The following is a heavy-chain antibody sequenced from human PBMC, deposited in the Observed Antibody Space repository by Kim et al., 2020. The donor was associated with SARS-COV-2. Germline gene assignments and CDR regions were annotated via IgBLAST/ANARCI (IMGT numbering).Heavy chain of an antibody. J-gene: IGHJ5*02. CDR2: FDPEDGET. CDR1: GYTLTELS. D-gene: IGHD3-3*01. Sequence: ASVKVSCKVSGYTLTELSMHWVRQAPGKGLEWMGGFDPEDGETIYAQKFQGRVTMTEDTSTDTAYMELSSLRSEDTAVYYCASTTIFGVPNWFDPWGQGTLVTVSS. V-gene: IGHV1-24*01. CDR3: ASTTIFGVPNWFDP.